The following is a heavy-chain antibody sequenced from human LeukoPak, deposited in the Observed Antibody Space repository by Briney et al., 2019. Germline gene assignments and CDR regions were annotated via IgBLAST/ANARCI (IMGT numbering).Heavy chain of an antibody. Sequence: GGSLRLSCATSGFTFSSYAMSWVRQAPGKGLEWVSGLSGSGGHTYYADSVKGRFTISRDNSENTLYLQMNSLRAEDTALYYCAKRRGRCSGGSCYSLLGDFESWGQGTLVTVSS. CDR3: AKRRGRCSGGSCYSLLGDFES. V-gene: IGHV3-23*01. J-gene: IGHJ4*02. CDR2: LSGSGGHT. CDR1: GFTFSSYA. D-gene: IGHD2-15*01.